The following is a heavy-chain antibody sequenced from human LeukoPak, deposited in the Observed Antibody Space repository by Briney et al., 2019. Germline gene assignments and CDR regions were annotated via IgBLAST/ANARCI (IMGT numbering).Heavy chain of an antibody. CDR3: ARGYCSGGSCSVRGLTNWFDP. J-gene: IGHJ5*02. CDR2: IYYSGST. V-gene: IGHV4-39*07. Sequence: SETLSLTCTVSGGSISSSSYYWGWIRQPPGKGLEWIGSIYYSGSTYYNPSLKSRVTISVDTSKNQFSLKLSSVTAADTAVYYCARGYCSGGSCSVRGLTNWFDPWGQGTLVTVSS. D-gene: IGHD2-15*01. CDR1: GGSISSSSYY.